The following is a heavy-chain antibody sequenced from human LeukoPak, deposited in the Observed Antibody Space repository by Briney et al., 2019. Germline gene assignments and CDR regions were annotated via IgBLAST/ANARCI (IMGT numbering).Heavy chain of an antibody. CDR2: ISSSSSTI. CDR3: ARGRVGAMYYFDY. Sequence: GGALRLSCPASGFTFSRYSMNWVGQAPGKGGDGVSYISSSSSTIYDADSVKGRFTISRDNAKNSLYLQMNSLRAEDTAVYYCARGRVGAMYYFDYWGQGTLVTVSS. D-gene: IGHD1-26*01. CDR1: GFTFSRYS. V-gene: IGHV3-48*01. J-gene: IGHJ4*02.